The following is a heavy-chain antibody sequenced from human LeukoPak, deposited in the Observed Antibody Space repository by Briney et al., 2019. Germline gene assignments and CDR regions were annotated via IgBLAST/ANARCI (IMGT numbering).Heavy chain of an antibody. CDR2: INHSGST. V-gene: IGHV4-34*01. D-gene: IGHD6-19*01. CDR3: ARRAGIYYYYYMDV. J-gene: IGHJ6*03. CDR1: GGSFSGYY. Sequence: PSETLSLPCAVYGGSFSGYYWSWIRQPPGKGLEWIGEINHSGSTNYNPSLKSRVTISVDTSKNQFSLKLSSVTAADTAVYYCARRAGIYYYYYMDVWGKGTTVTISS.